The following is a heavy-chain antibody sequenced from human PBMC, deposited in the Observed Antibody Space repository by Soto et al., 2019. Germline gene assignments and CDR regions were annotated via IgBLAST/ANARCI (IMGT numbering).Heavy chain of an antibody. Sequence: GGSLRLSCAASGFVFRVYWMSWVRQAPGKGLEWVANIKEDGSEANYLDSVKGRFAVSRDKDTNSLYLQLNSLTPEDTAVYYCARSRRQWFGGTLSYYFDFWGHGTLVTVSS. D-gene: IGHD3-10*01. CDR3: ARSRRQWFGGTLSYYFDF. CDR1: GFVFRVYW. J-gene: IGHJ4*01. CDR2: IKEDGSEA. V-gene: IGHV3-7*01.